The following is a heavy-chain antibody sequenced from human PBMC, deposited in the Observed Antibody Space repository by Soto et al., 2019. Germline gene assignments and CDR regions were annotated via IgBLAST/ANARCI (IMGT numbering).Heavy chain of an antibody. CDR3: ARDGALVVPAATPYYYYYGMDV. CDR1: GGTFSSYA. V-gene: IGHV1-69*19. J-gene: IGHJ6*02. CDR2: IIPIYGTA. Sequence: QVQLVQSGAEVKKTGSSVKVSCKASGGTFSSYAISWVRQAPGPGLEWMGGIIPIYGTANYVQKFQGRVTITADESTNIVYLELSSLRSEDTDVYYCARDGALVVPAATPYYYYYGMDVWGQGTTFTVS. D-gene: IGHD2-2*01.